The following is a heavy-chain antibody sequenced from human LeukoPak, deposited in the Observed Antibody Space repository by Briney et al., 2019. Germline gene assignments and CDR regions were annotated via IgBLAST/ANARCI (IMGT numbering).Heavy chain of an antibody. V-gene: IGHV4-34*01. CDR2: INHSGST. CDR1: GGSFSGYY. J-gene: IGHJ4*02. D-gene: IGHD6-13*01. Sequence: SETLSLTCAVYGGSFSGYYWSWIRQPPGKGLEWIGEINHSGSTNYNPSLKSRVTISVDTSKNQFSLKLSSVTAADTAVYYCARRVISSSWYDDYWGQGTLVTVSS. CDR3: ARRVISSSWYDDY.